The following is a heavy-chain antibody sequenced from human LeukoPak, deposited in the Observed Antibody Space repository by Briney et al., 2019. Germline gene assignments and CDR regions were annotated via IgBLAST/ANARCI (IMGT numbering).Heavy chain of an antibody. CDR1: RYTFTSYD. Sequence: ASVKVSCKASRYTFTSYDINWGRQATGQRLKGMGWMNPNSGNTGYAHKCHGRVTMTRNTSISTAYMEMSSLRSEDTAVYYCARGNTPARDWFDPWGQGTLVTVSS. CDR2: MNPNSGNT. J-gene: IGHJ5*02. D-gene: IGHD2-2*02. V-gene: IGHV1-8*01. CDR3: ARGNTPARDWFDP.